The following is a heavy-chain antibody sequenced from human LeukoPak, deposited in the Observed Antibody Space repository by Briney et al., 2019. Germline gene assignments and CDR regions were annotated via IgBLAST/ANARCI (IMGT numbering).Heavy chain of an antibody. CDR1: GLTFSSYS. CDR2: ISSSSYI. J-gene: IGHJ4*02. CDR3: APNVCFDY. Sequence: PGGSLRLSRAPSGLTFSSYSMNWFRQAPGKGLEWVSSISSSSYIYYADSVKGRFTISRDNAKNSLYLQMNSLRAEDTAVYYCAPNVCFDYWGQGTLVTVSS. V-gene: IGHV3-21*01. D-gene: IGHD4/OR15-4a*01.